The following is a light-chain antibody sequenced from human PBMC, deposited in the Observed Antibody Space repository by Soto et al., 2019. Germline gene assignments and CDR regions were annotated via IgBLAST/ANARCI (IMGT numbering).Light chain of an antibody. J-gene: IGKJ1*01. V-gene: IGKV3-20*01. CDR3: QQYGSSPRT. CDR1: QSVGSSC. Sequence: EIVLTQSPGTLSLSPGERATLSCRASQSVGSSCLAWYQQKPGQAPRLLIYGASSRATGIPDRFSGSGSGTDFTLTISRLEPEDFAVYYCQQYGSSPRTFGRGTKVEIK. CDR2: GAS.